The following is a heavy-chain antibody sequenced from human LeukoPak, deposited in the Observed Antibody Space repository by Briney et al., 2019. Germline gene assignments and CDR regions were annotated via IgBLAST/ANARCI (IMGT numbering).Heavy chain of an antibody. CDR1: GYTFTSYG. J-gene: IGHJ5*02. D-gene: IGHD2-2*01. CDR2: ISAYNGNT. V-gene: IGHV1-18*01. CDR3: ARVSLPAIQPWFDP. Sequence: GASVKVSCKASGYTFTSYGISWVRQAPGQGLEWMGWISAYNGNTNYAQKLQGRVTMTTDTSTSTAYMELRSLRSDDTAVYYCARVSLPAIQPWFDPWGQGTLVTVSS.